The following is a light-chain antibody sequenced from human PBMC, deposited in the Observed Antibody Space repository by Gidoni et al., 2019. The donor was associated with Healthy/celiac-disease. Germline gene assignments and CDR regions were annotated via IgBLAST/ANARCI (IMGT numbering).Light chain of an antibody. J-gene: IGLJ2*01. Sequence: SYELTQPPSVSVSTGQTASITCSGDKLGDKYACWYQQKPGQYPVLVIYQDSKRPSGIPERFSGSNSGNTATLTISGTQAMDEADYYCQAWDSSTAVVFGGGTKLTVL. CDR3: QAWDSSTAVV. CDR1: KLGDKY. CDR2: QDS. V-gene: IGLV3-1*01.